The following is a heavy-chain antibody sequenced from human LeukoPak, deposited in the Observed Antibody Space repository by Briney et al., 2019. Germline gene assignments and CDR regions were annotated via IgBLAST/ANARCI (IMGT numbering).Heavy chain of an antibody. CDR2: IYYSGST. J-gene: IGHJ5*02. D-gene: IGHD4-17*01. Sequence: SETLSLTCTVSGGSISSSSYYWTWIRQPPGKGLEWIGYIYYSGSTSYNPSLKSRVTISVDTSKNQFSLKLSSVTAADTAVYYCAKYDYGDSKFDPWGQGTLVAVSS. CDR1: GGSISSSSYY. CDR3: AKYDYGDSKFDP. V-gene: IGHV4-61*01.